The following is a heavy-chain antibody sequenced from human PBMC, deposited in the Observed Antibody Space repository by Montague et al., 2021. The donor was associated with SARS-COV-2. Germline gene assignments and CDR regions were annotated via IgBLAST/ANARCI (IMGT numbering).Heavy chain of an antibody. CDR2: INHSGGT. CDR1: GGSFSGHS. J-gene: IGHJ4*01. V-gene: IGHV4-34*01. Sequence: SETLSLTCAVYGGSFSGHSWTWIRQPPGKGLEWIGEINHSGGTNYNPSLKSRVTISVDTSKNQFSLKLSSLTAADKAVYYCARGLTDVTVILVFVGASLYFDYGSQGTRVTVSS. CDR3: ARGLTDVTVILVFVGASLYFDY. D-gene: IGHD3-22*01.